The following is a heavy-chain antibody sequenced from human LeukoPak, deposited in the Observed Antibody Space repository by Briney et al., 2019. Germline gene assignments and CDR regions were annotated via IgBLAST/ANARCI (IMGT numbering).Heavy chain of an antibody. Sequence: SETLSLTCTVSGGSISSHYWSWIRQPPGKGLEWIGYIYYSGSTNYNPSLKSRVTISVDTSKNQFTLKLSSVTAADTAVYYCARHAPIGLHPYYFDYWGQGTLVTVSS. J-gene: IGHJ4*02. V-gene: IGHV4-59*08. CDR2: IYYSGST. D-gene: IGHD2-15*01. CDR1: GGSISSHY. CDR3: ARHAPIGLHPYYFDY.